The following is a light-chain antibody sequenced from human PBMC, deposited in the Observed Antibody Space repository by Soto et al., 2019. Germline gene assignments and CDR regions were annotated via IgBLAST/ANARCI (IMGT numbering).Light chain of an antibody. CDR1: SSDVGGYNY. CDR3: SSYTSSSTLYV. Sequence: LSQPSSVSDSPGQSITISCTGTSSDVGGYNYVSWYQQHPGKAPKLMIYEVSNRPSGVSNRFSGSKSGNTASLTISGLQAEDAADYYCSSYTSSSTLYVFGTGTKVTVL. CDR2: EVS. V-gene: IGLV2-14*01. J-gene: IGLJ1*01.